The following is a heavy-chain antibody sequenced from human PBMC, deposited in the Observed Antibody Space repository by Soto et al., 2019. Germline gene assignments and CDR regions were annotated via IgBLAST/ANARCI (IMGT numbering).Heavy chain of an antibody. CDR2: TIPVFNTA. CDR1: GGTLSDHG. Sequence: QVQLEQSGAEVKKPGSSVKISCKASGGTLSDHGVSWLRQAPGQGLEWVGGTIPVFNTATYAPKFQGRVTIAADKSTNIAYMELGSLRSDETAFYYCAGGVYGSGTYYTGPSAFDIWGQGTLVIVSS. V-gene: IGHV1-69*06. J-gene: IGHJ3*02. CDR3: AGGVYGSGTYYTGPSAFDI. D-gene: IGHD3-10*01.